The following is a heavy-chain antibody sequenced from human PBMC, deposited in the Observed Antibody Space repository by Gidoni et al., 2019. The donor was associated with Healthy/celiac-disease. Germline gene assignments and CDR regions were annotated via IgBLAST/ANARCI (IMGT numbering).Heavy chain of an antibody. CDR3: ARGPRNSYGPDDAFDI. CDR1: GYTFTGYY. CDR2: INPNSGGT. V-gene: IGHV1-2*04. J-gene: IGHJ3*02. Sequence: QVQLVQSGAEVKKPGASVKVSCQASGYTFTGYYMHWVRQAPGQGLEWMGWINPNSGGTNYAQKVQGWVTMTRDTSISTAYMELSRLRSDDTAVYYCARGPRNSYGPDDAFDIRGQGTMVTVSA. D-gene: IGHD5-18*01.